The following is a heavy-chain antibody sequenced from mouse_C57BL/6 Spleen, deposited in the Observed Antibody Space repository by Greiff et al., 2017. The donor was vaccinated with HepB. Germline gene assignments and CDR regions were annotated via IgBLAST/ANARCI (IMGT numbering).Heavy chain of an antibody. CDR1: GFNIKDYY. Sequence: EVQLQQSGAELVRPGASVKLSCTASGFNIKDYYMHWVKQRPEQGLEWIGRIDPEDGDTEYAPKFQGKATMTADTSSNTAYLQLSSLTSEDTAVYYCTPYDYSYAMDYWGQGTSVTVSS. V-gene: IGHV14-1*01. CDR2: IDPEDGDT. D-gene: IGHD2-4*01. J-gene: IGHJ4*01. CDR3: TPYDYSYAMDY.